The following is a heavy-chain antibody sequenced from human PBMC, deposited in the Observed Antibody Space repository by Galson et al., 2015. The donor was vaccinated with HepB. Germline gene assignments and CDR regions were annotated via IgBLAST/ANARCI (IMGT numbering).Heavy chain of an antibody. V-gene: IGHV3-23*01. J-gene: IGHJ3*02. CDR2: IGSTGTTT. CDR3: TRILEVAGRGVAFDI. Sequence: SLRLSCAASGFIFSSYPMSWVRQAPGQGLEWVSSIGSTGTTTYYAASVKGRFAVSRDNANSTHMMYLQMNSLRAEDTAMYYCTRILEVAGRGVAFDIWGQGTMVTVSS. CDR1: GFIFSSYP. D-gene: IGHD6-19*01.